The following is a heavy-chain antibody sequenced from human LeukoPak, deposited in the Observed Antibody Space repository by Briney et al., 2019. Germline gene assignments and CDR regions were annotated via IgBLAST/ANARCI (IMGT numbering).Heavy chain of an antibody. D-gene: IGHD5-24*01. V-gene: IGHV3-21*01. Sequence: GGSLRLSCAASGFTFSTYTILWVRQAPGQGLEWVSVITTGCSYIDTEDSVKGRSTISRDNSKNSVSVQMNSLTSDDTAVYYCVKADPREAEGPDHWGQGTLVTVSS. CDR1: GFTFSTYT. CDR3: VKADPREAEGPDH. J-gene: IGHJ4*02. CDR2: ITTGCSYI.